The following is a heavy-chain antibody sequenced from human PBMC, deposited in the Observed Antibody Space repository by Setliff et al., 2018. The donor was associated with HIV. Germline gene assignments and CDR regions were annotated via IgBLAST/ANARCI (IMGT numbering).Heavy chain of an antibody. D-gene: IGHD2-21*02. CDR2: VYLSGSA. J-gene: IGHJ4*02. CDR3: ARGRVFCDGDSCYHFDY. CDR1: GDSIISGDFF. V-gene: IGHV4-31*11. Sequence: SETLSLTCDVSGDSIISGDFFWSWIRQSPGKGLEWIGYVYLSGSATHNPSLKSPVSISVDTSKNQFYLTMSSVTAADTAVYYCARGRVFCDGDSCYHFDYWGQGVLVTVSS.